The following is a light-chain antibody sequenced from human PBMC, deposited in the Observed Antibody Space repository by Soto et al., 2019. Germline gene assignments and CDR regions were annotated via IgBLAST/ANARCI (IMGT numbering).Light chain of an antibody. CDR2: AAS. CDR3: QQYNIHST. Sequence: DIQMTQSPSTLSASVGDGVTITCRASQNINNWLAWYQQKPGKAPNLLIYAASSLQSGVPPRFSGSGSGTQFTLTITSLQPEDFATYYCQQYNIHSTFGQGTKLESK. CDR1: QNINNW. V-gene: IGKV1-5*01. J-gene: IGKJ2*01.